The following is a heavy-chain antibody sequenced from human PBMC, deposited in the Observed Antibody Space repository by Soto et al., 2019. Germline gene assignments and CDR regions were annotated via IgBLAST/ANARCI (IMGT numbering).Heavy chain of an antibody. CDR3: AKEIALRDYGDYAFDY. V-gene: IGHV3-30*18. J-gene: IGHJ4*02. D-gene: IGHD4-17*01. Sequence: GGSLRLSWAASGFTFSSYGMHWVRQAPGKGLEWVAVISYDGSNKYYADSVKGRFTISRDNSKNTLYLQMNSLRAEDTAVYYCAKEIALRDYGDYAFDYWGQGTLVTVSS. CDR2: ISYDGSNK. CDR1: GFTFSSYG.